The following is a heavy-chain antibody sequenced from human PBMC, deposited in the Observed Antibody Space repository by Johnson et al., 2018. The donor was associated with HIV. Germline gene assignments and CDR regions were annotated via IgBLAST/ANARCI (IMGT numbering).Heavy chain of an antibody. J-gene: IGHJ3*02. Sequence: QVQLVESGGGLVKPGGSLRLSCAASGFTFSDYYMSWIRQAPGKGLEWVSYISSSGTIVYYADSVKGRFTISRDNAKNSLYLQRNSLRAEDTAVYYCARNGLIPAAKGVAFDIWGHGTTVTVSS. V-gene: IGHV3-11*01. D-gene: IGHD2-2*01. CDR1: GFTFSDYY. CDR3: ARNGLIPAAKGVAFDI. CDR2: ISSSGTIV.